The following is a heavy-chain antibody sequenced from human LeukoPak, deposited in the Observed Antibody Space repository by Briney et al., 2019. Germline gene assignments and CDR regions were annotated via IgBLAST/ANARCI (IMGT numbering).Heavy chain of an antibody. D-gene: IGHD1-26*01. V-gene: IGHV3-48*03. J-gene: IGHJ4*02. CDR2: ISSSGSTI. CDR1: GFTFSNYE. CDR3: AREEVGGSYYD. Sequence: GGSLRLSCAASGFTFSNYEMNWVRQAPGKGLEWVSYISSSGSTIHYADSVKGRFTISRDNSKNTLYLQMNSLRAEDTAVYYCAREEVGGSYYDWGQGTLVTVSS.